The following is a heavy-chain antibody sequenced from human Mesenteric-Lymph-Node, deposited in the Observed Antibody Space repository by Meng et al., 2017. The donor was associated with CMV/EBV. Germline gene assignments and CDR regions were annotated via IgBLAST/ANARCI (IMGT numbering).Heavy chain of an antibody. J-gene: IGHJ4*02. CDR1: GGSFSCYY. Sequence: SLTCAVYGGSFSCYYWSWIRQPPGKGLEWIGEINHSGSTNYNPSLKSRITISVDTSKNQFSLKLSSVTAADTAVYYCARGRAARKDYWGQGTLVTVSS. CDR2: INHSGST. CDR3: ARGRAARKDY. D-gene: IGHD6-6*01. V-gene: IGHV4-34*01.